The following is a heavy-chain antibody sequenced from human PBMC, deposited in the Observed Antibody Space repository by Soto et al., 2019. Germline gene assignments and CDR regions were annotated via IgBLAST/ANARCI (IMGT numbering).Heavy chain of an antibody. Sequence: SETLSLTCTVSGGSISSYHWSWIRQPPGKGLEWIGYIYYSGSTNYNPSLKSRVTISVDTSKNQFSLKLSSVTAADTAVYYCARDGDYYDSSGYYPFDYWGQGTLVTVSS. CDR1: GGSISSYH. V-gene: IGHV4-59*01. CDR3: ARDGDYYDSSGYYPFDY. D-gene: IGHD3-22*01. J-gene: IGHJ4*02. CDR2: IYYSGST.